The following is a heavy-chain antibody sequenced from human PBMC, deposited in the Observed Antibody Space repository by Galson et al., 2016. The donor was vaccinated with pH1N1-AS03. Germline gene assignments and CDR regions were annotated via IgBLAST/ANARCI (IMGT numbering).Heavy chain of an antibody. CDR2: ISYDGTKK. Sequence: SLRLSCAASGFSFSTYSVHWVRQAPGRGLEWVALISYDGTKKFYEDSVRGRFTISRDTSKNTVYLQMNSLRVEDTAVYYCTRASGSGWYGSYYDYWGQGTLVPVSS. CDR1: GFSFSTYS. CDR3: TRASGSGWYGSYYDY. J-gene: IGHJ4*02. V-gene: IGHV3-30*04. D-gene: IGHD6-19*01.